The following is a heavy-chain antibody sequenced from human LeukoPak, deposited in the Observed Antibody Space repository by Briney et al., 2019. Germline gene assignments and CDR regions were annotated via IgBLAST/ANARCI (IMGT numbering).Heavy chain of an antibody. Sequence: GRSLRLSCAASGFTFSSYWMHWVRQAPGKGLVWVSRINSDGSSTSYADSVKGRFTISRDNAKNTLYLQMNSLRAEDTAVYYCARDVATTDDAFDIWGQGTMVTVSS. CDR1: GFTFSSYW. D-gene: IGHD5-12*01. V-gene: IGHV3-74*01. J-gene: IGHJ3*02. CDR2: INSDGSST. CDR3: ARDVATTDDAFDI.